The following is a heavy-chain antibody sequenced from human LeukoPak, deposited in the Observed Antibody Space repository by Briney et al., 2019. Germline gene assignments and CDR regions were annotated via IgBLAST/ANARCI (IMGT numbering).Heavy chain of an antibody. D-gene: IGHD5-12*01. Sequence: GGSLRLSCAASGFTFSSYEMNWVRQAPGKGLEWVSYISSSGSTIYYADSVKGRFTISRDNAKNSLYLQMNSLRAEDTAVYYCARGYSGYVLDYWGQGTLVTVSS. CDR1: GFTFSSYE. V-gene: IGHV3-48*03. CDR3: ARGYSGYVLDY. CDR2: ISSSGSTI. J-gene: IGHJ4*02.